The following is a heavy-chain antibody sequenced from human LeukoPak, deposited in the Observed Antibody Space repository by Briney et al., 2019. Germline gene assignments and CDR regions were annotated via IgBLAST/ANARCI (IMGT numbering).Heavy chain of an antibody. D-gene: IGHD4-17*01. CDR2: IHESGSS. CDR3: ARENGDYAFDY. CDR1: GGSFSGYY. J-gene: IGHJ4*02. Sequence: SETLSLTCAVYGGSFSGYYWSWIRQPPGKGLEWVGSIHESGSSNSNSSLKSRVTISLDTSKNQFSLRLSSVIVADTAVYYCARENGDYAFDYWGQGTLVTVSS. V-gene: IGHV4-59*01.